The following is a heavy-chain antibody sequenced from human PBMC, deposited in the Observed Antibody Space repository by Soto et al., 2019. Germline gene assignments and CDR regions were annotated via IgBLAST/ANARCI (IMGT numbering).Heavy chain of an antibody. V-gene: IGHV3-21*01. CDR3: ATNRGRDGYSVFDY. D-gene: IGHD5-18*01. CDR1: GFTFSSYS. CDR2: ISSSSSYI. Sequence: GGSLRLSCAASGFTFSSYSMNWVRQAPGKGLEWVSSISSSSSYIYYADSVKGRFTISRDNSKNTLYLQMNSLRAEDTAVYYCATNRGRDGYSVFDYWGQGTLVTVSS. J-gene: IGHJ4*02.